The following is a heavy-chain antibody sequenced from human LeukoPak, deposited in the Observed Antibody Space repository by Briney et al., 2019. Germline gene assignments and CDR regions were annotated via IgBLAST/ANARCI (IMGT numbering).Heavy chain of an antibody. Sequence: ASVKVSCKASGYTFTSYGISWVRQAPGQGLEWMGWISAYNGNTNYAQKLQGRVTMTTDTSTSTAYMELRSLRSDDTAVYYCARGSPLLWFGEPLGGFDPWGQGTLVTVSS. V-gene: IGHV1-18*01. CDR3: ARGSPLLWFGEPLGGFDP. D-gene: IGHD3-10*01. CDR1: GYTFTSYG. J-gene: IGHJ5*02. CDR2: ISAYNGNT.